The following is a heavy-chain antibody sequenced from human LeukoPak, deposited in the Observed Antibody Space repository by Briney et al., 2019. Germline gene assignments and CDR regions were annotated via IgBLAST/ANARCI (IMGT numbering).Heavy chain of an antibody. Sequence: VASVKVSCKASGYTFTTYAMNWVRQAPGQGLEWMGWINTNTGNPTYAQGFTGRFVFSLDTSVSTAYPQISSLKAEDTAVYYCAREGYDYVWGSYRLYFDYWGQGTLVTVSS. J-gene: IGHJ4*02. CDR2: INTNTGNP. CDR1: GYTFTTYA. V-gene: IGHV7-4-1*02. CDR3: AREGYDYVWGSYRLYFDY. D-gene: IGHD3-16*02.